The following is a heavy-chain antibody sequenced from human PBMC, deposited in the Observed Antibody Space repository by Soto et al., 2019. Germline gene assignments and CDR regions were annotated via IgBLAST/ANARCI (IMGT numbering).Heavy chain of an antibody. CDR2: IWHDGSKK. CDR1: EFTFSTYG. CDR3: ARDYLVGSHHSDY. Sequence: QVQQVESGGGVVQPGRSLRLSCAASEFTFSTYGMHWVRQAPGKGLEWVAVIWHDGSKKYYADSVKGRFTISRDNSKNTQYLHSNSITPEDKAVYYCARDYLVGSHHSDYWGQGTLVTVSS. V-gene: IGHV3-33*01. D-gene: IGHD3-16*02. J-gene: IGHJ4*02.